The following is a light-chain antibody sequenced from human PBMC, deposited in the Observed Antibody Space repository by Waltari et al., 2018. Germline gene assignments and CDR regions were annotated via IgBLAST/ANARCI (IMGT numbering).Light chain of an antibody. J-gene: IGKJ4*01. CDR1: QSLVHSDGNTY. Sequence: DVVMTQSPLSLPVTLGQPASISCTPCQSLVHSDGNTYLAWFHQRPGQSPRRLIYKVSNRESGVPDRISASGSGTDFTLKISRVEAEDVGVYYCMQGTHWPLTFGGGTKVEIK. V-gene: IGKV2-30*02. CDR2: KVS. CDR3: MQGTHWPLT.